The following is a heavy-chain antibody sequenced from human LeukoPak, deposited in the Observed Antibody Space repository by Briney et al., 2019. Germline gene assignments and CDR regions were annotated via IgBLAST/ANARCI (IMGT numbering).Heavy chain of an antibody. V-gene: IGHV1-69*06. CDR1: GGTFSSYA. J-gene: IGHJ6*03. CDR2: IIPIFGTA. CDR3: AREPIVVVTATNYYYYYMDV. Sequence: PWASVKVSCKASGGTFSSYAISWVRQAPGQGLEWMGGIIPIFGTANYAQKFQGRVTITADKSTSTAYMELNSLRSEDTAVYYCAREPIVVVTATNYYYYYMDVWGKGTTVTVSS. D-gene: IGHD2-21*02.